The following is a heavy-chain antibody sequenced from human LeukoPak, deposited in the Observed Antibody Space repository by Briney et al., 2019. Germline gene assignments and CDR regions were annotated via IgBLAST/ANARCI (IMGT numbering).Heavy chain of an antibody. D-gene: IGHD3-16*01. J-gene: IGHJ4*02. CDR3: ARGSSYGFSMGY. CDR2: ISTYNGDT. V-gene: IGHV1-18*01. Sequence: ASVKVSCKASGYTFTSYGINWVRQAPGQGLEWMGWISTYNGDTNYAQKLQGRVTMTTDTSTSTAYMELRSLRSDDTAVYYCARGSSYGFSMGYWGQGTLVTVSS. CDR1: GYTFTSYG.